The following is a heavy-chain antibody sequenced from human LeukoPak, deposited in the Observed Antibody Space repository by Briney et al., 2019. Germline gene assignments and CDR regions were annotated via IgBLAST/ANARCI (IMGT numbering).Heavy chain of an antibody. V-gene: IGHV3-23*01. Sequence: GGSLRLSCAASGFTFSIYAMSWVRQAPGKGLEWVSSISGSPDSTYYADSVKGRFTISRDNSKNTLYLQMNSLRAEDTAVYYCAKDRYRAVAVGGFDYWGQGTLVTVSS. D-gene: IGHD6-19*01. CDR3: AKDRYRAVAVGGFDY. CDR2: ISGSPDST. CDR1: GFTFSIYA. J-gene: IGHJ4*02.